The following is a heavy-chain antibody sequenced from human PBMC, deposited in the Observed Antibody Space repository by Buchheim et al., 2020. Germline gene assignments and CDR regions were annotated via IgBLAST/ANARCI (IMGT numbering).Heavy chain of an antibody. Sequence: EVQLVESGGGLVQPGGSLRLSCAASGFTFRSYAMNWVRQAPGKGLEWVSVISGSGGSTYYADSVKGRFTISRDNSKNTLYLQMNSLRAEDTAVYYCAKDRHYDSSGYYFDAFDIWGQGT. CDR1: GFTFRSYA. CDR2: ISGSGGST. V-gene: IGHV3-23*04. CDR3: AKDRHYDSSGYYFDAFDI. D-gene: IGHD3-22*01. J-gene: IGHJ3*02.